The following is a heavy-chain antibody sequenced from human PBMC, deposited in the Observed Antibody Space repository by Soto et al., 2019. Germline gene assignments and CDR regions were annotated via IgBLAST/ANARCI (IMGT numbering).Heavy chain of an antibody. CDR2: INPNSGGT. V-gene: IGHV1-2*02. CDR1: GYTFTGYY. J-gene: IGHJ4*02. Sequence: QAQLVQSGAEVKKPGASVKVSCKASGYTFTGYYMHWVRQAPGQGLEWMGWINPNSGGTNYAQKCQGRVTMTRDTSISTAYGELSRLRSDDTAVYYCARARHDYRDYVGDHCGQGTLVAVSS. D-gene: IGHD4-17*01. CDR3: ARARHDYRDYVGDH.